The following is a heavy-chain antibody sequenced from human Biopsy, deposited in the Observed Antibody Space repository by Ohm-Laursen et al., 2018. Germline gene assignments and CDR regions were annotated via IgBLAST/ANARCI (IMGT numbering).Heavy chain of an antibody. J-gene: IGHJ4*02. V-gene: IGHV3-73*01. CDR3: TRNGDGGNWDDFDY. D-gene: IGHD4-23*01. Sequence: GSLRLSCAASGFTFSGCAMHWVRQASGKGLEWVGHIRDKANNYATAYAASVKGRFTISRDDSENTVYLQMSSLTTEDTAVYYRTRNGDGGNWDDFDYWGQGTLVTVSS. CDR1: GFTFSGCA. CDR2: IRDKANNYAT.